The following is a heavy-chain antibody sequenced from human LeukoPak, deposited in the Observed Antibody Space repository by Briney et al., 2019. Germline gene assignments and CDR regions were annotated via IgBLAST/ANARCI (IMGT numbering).Heavy chain of an antibody. CDR3: ARAKRYCSSTSCHAFDI. CDR2: IWYGGSNK. V-gene: IGHV3-33*08. CDR1: GFTFSSYG. D-gene: IGHD2-2*01. J-gene: IGHJ3*02. Sequence: PGGSLRLSCAASGFTFSSYGMHWVRQAPGKGLEWVVVIWYGGSNKYYADSVKGRFTISRDNSKNTLYLQMNSLRAEDTAVYYCARAKRYCSSTSCHAFDIWGQGTMVTVPS.